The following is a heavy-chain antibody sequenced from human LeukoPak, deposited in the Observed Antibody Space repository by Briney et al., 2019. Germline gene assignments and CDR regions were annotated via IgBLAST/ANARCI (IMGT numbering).Heavy chain of an antibody. CDR1: GLTFSSSA. D-gene: IGHD5-24*01. Sequence: GGSLSLSCAASGLTFSSSAMSWVRQAPGKGLEWFAAISDTGRLSYCADSVSGRFTIPRDNSKNTLSLQMNSLRAAATALYFCAKGGLRDGYSYAPWGQGTLITVSS. J-gene: IGHJ5*02. V-gene: IGHV3-23*01. CDR3: AKGGLRDGYSYAP. CDR2: ISDTGRLS.